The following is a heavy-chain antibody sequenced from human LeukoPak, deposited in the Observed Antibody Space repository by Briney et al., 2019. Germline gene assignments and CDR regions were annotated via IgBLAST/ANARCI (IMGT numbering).Heavy chain of an antibody. D-gene: IGHD6-13*01. J-gene: IGHJ5*02. CDR3: ARAQGIAAAVKWFDP. CDR1: GYIFTSYY. V-gene: IGHV1-46*01. CDR2: INPSGGST. Sequence: ASVKVSCKASGYIFTSYYIYWVRQAPGQGLEWMGVINPSGGSTSYAQKLQGRVTMTTDTSTSTAYMELRSLRSDDTAVYYCARAQGIAAAVKWFDPWGQGTLVTVSS.